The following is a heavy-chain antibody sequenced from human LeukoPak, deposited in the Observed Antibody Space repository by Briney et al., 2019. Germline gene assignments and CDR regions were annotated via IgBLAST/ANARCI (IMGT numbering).Heavy chain of an antibody. CDR3: ARETRTYGSGSYSVDY. J-gene: IGHJ4*02. Sequence: SVKVPCKASGGTFSSYAISWVRQAPGQGLEWMGRIIPILGIANYAQRFQGRVTITADKSTSTAYMELSSLRSEDTAVYYCARETRTYGSGSYSVDYWGQGTLVTVSS. V-gene: IGHV1-69*04. D-gene: IGHD3-10*01. CDR2: IIPILGIA. CDR1: GGTFSSYA.